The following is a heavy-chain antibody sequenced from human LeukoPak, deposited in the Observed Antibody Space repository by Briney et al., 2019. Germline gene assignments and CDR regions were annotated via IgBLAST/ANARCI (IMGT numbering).Heavy chain of an antibody. Sequence: SETLSLTCTVSGGSISSYYWSWIRQPPGKGLEWIGYIYYSGSTNYNPSLKSRVTISVDTSKNQFSLKLSSVTAADTAVYHCARAGRDGYNHDYWGQGTLVTVSS. D-gene: IGHD5-24*01. CDR1: GGSISSYY. J-gene: IGHJ4*02. CDR3: ARAGRDGYNHDY. CDR2: IYYSGST. V-gene: IGHV4-59*01.